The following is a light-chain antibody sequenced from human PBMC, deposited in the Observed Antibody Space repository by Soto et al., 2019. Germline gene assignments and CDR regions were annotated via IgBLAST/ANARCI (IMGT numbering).Light chain of an antibody. CDR2: DAS. CDR3: QQRGGWPPVFT. Sequence: ESMLTQSPATLSLSPGERATLSCRASQSIRRYFAWYQQKPGQAPRLLIYDASNRVTGVPARFSGSGSGTDFTLTISSLEPEDFAVYYCQQRGGWPPVFTFGPGTKVDIK. CDR1: QSIRRY. J-gene: IGKJ3*01. V-gene: IGKV3-11*01.